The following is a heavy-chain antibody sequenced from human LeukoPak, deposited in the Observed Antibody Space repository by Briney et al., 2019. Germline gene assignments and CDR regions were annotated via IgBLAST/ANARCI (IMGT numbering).Heavy chain of an antibody. CDR1: GVTVSSDG. J-gene: IGHJ4*02. V-gene: IGHV3-74*01. Sequence: AGSRRLSGAAAGVTVSSDGMHGVRRARGKRLVRVSGVNSDGSSTSYAHSVKGRFTISRDNAKNTLYLQMNSMRAEDTAVYYCARGTMVRGVPKYYFDYWGQGTLVTVSS. CDR3: ARGTMVRGVPKYYFDY. D-gene: IGHD3-10*01. CDR2: VNSDGSST.